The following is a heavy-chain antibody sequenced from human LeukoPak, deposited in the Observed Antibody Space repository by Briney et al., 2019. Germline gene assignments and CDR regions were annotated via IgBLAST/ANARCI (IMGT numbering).Heavy chain of an antibody. CDR1: GYTFTGYY. CDR2: INPNSGGT. CDR3: AREITMIVGDAFDI. D-gene: IGHD3-22*01. V-gene: IGHV1-2*02. J-gene: IGHJ3*02. Sequence: ASVKVSCKASGYTFTGYYMHWVRQAPGQGLEWMGWINPNSGGTNYAQKFQGRVTMTRDTSISTAYMELSRLRSDDTAVYYCAREITMIVGDAFDIWGQGTMVTVSS.